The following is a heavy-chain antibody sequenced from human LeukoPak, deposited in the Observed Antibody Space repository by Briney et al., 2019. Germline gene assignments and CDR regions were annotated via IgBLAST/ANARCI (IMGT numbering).Heavy chain of an antibody. J-gene: IGHJ4*02. D-gene: IGHD3-10*01. Sequence: PSETLSLTCTVSGDSVSRSNYFWGWIRQPPGKGLEWIGSLYYSGSTYYNPSLESPVTISVDTSKNQFSLKLNSVTAADTAVYYCARRGGGSITYFDYWSQGTLVTVSS. CDR1: GDSVSRSNYF. CDR2: LYYSGST. CDR3: ARRGGGSITYFDY. V-gene: IGHV4-39*01.